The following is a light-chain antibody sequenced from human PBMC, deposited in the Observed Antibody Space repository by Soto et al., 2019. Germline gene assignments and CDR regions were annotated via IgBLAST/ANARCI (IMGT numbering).Light chain of an antibody. CDR2: GAS. CDR1: QSVSSSY. V-gene: IGKV3-20*01. CDR3: QQYGSPTYT. J-gene: IGKJ2*01. Sequence: EIVLTQSPGTLSLSPGERATLSCRASQSVSSSYLAWYQQKPGQAPRLLIYGASSRATGIPDRFSGSGSGTDFTLTISRLETEDFAVYYCQQYGSPTYTFGQGTKLEIK.